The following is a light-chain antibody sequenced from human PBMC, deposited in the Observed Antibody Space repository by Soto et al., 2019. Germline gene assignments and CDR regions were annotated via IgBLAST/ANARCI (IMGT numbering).Light chain of an antibody. CDR2: AAS. J-gene: IGKJ5*01. CDR3: QKYNSAIT. Sequence: DITLTQSPSSLSASSGERAPIXCRASQGISNYLAWYQQKPGKVPKLLIYAASTLQSGVPSRFSGSGSGTDFTLTTSSLQPEDVATYYCQKYNSAITFGQGTRLEIK. V-gene: IGKV1-27*01. CDR1: QGISNY.